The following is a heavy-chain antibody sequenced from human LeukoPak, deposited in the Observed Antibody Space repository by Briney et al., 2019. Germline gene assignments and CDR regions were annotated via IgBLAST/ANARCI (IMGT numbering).Heavy chain of an antibody. CDR1: GGSFSGYY. CDR2: INHSGST. Sequence: PSETLSLTCAVYGGSFSGYYWSWIRQPPGKGLEWIGEINHSGSTNYNPSLKSRVTISVDTSKNQFSLKLSSVTAADTAVYYCARDRPYSSSWSPDYWGQGTLVTVSS. J-gene: IGHJ4*02. D-gene: IGHD6-13*01. V-gene: IGHV4-34*01. CDR3: ARDRPYSSSWSPDY.